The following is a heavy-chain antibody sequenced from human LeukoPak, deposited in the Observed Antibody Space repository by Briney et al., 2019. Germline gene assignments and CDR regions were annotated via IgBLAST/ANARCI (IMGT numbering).Heavy chain of an antibody. CDR1: GYTFTSYG. V-gene: IGHV1-18*01. D-gene: IGHD3-22*01. J-gene: IGHJ4*02. Sequence: ASVKVSCKASGYTFTSYGISWVRQAPGQGLEWMGWISAYNGNTNYAQKLQGRVTMTTDTSTSTAYMELRSLRSDDTAVYYCARDRPVWDSDSSGAIDYWGQGTLVTVSS. CDR2: ISAYNGNT. CDR3: ARDRPVWDSDSSGAIDY.